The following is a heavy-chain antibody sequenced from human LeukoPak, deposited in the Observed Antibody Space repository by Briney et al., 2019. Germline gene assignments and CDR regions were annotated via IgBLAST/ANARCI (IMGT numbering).Heavy chain of an antibody. CDR1: GGSISSSPYY. J-gene: IGHJ4*02. CDR3: ARHASVDGNWPRPLDY. Sequence: SETLSLTCTVSGGSISSSPYYWGWIRQPPGKGLEWIGYLYYSGSTYCNASLKTRVTMSVDTSKNQFSLKLTSVTAADTAVYYCARHASVDGNWPRPLDYWGQGSLVTVSS. CDR2: LYYSGST. V-gene: IGHV4-39*01. D-gene: IGHD6-19*01.